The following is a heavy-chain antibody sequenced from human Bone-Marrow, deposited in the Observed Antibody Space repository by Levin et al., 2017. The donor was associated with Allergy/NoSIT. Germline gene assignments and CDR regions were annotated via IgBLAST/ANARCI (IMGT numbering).Heavy chain of an antibody. CDR2: LSFSFPSP. CDR1: GFIFSNYA. V-gene: IGHV3-30*18. J-gene: IGHJ6*03. CDR3: VKGAKFSSGSNYFYYYMDV. D-gene: IGHD6-19*01. Sequence: SLLLSCVASGFIFSNYAMHWVRQAPGPFLSFFSLLSFSFPSPSSFPSVKGRFTISRDNSKNTLYLQMSSLNTEDTAVYYCVKGAKFSSGSNYFYYYMDVWGKGTTVSVS.